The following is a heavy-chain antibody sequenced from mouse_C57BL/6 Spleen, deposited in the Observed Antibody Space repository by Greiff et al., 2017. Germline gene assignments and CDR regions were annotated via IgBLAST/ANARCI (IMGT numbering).Heavy chain of an antibody. CDR1: GYTFTSYW. D-gene: IGHD1-1*01. Sequence: QVQLQQPGAELVKPGASVKLSCKASGYTFTSYWMQWVKQRPGQGLEWIGEIDPSDSYTNYNQKFKGKATLTVDTTSSTAYMQLSSLTSEEPAVYYCARQGYYYGSSLYAMDYWGQGTSVTVSA. J-gene: IGHJ4*01. CDR3: ARQGYYYGSSLYAMDY. CDR2: IDPSDSYT. V-gene: IGHV1-50*01.